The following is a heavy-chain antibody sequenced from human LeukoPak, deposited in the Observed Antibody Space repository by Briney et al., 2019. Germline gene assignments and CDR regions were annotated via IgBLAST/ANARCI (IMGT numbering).Heavy chain of an antibody. CDR1: GFTFSSYG. V-gene: IGHV3-33*01. CDR3: ARGGSYRLGYYGMDV. Sequence: GGSLRLSCAASGFTFSSYGMHWVRQAPGKGLEWVAVIWYDGSNKYYADPVKGRFTISRDNSKNTLYLQMNSLRAEDTAVYYCARGGSYRLGYYGMDVWGQGTTVTVSS. J-gene: IGHJ6*02. D-gene: IGHD3-16*02. CDR2: IWYDGSNK.